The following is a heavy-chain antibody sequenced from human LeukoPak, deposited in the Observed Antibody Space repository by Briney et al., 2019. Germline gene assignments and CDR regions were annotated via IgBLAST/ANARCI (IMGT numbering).Heavy chain of an antibody. V-gene: IGHV3-7*01. D-gene: IGHD6-13*01. CDR2: IKPDGGEK. J-gene: IGHJ4*02. CDR3: AKGGSSHFDY. Sequence: PGGSLRLSCEASGFSFSNCWMSWVRQAPGKGLEWVANIKPDGGEKYYVDSVKGRFTISRDNTKNTLYLQMSSLRAEDTAVYYCAKGGSSHFDYWGQGTLVTVSS. CDR1: GFSFSNCW.